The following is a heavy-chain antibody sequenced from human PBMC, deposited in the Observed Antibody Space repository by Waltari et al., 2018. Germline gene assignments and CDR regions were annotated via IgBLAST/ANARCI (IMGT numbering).Heavy chain of an antibody. CDR3: ARGGSYYRY. Sequence: QVQLQESGPGLVKPSETLSLTCTVSGGSISSYYWSWIRQPPGKGLEWIGYIYYSGSTNYHPSLKRRVTISVDTSKNQFSLKLSSVTAADTAVYYCARGGSYYRYWGQGTLVTVSS. CDR2: IYYSGST. V-gene: IGHV4-59*01. D-gene: IGHD1-26*01. CDR1: GGSISSYY. J-gene: IGHJ4*02.